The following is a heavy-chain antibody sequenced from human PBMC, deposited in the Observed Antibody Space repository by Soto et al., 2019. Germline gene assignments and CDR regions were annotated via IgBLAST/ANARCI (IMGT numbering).Heavy chain of an antibody. Sequence: QVQLVQSGAEVKKPGSSVKVSCKASGGTFSSYTISWVRQAPGQGLEWMGRIIPILGIANYAEKVQGRVMITTDKSTSTADMELSSLISGDTSVYYRARERITMVRGDKTRQFGPWWQGTLVTVAS. D-gene: IGHD3-10*01. V-gene: IGHV1-69*02. CDR2: IIPILGIA. J-gene: IGHJ5*02. CDR1: GGTFSSYT. CDR3: ARERITMVRGDKTRQFGP.